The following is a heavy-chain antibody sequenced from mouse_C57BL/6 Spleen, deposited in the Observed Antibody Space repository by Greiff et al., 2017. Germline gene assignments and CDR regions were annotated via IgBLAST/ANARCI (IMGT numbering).Heavy chain of an antibody. V-gene: IGHV1-5*01. CDR1: GYTFTSYW. CDR3: TREGEVGRDYYAMDY. CDR2: IYPGNSDT. Sequence: VQLQQSGTVLARPGASVKMSCKTSGYTFTSYWMHWVKQRPGQGLEWIGAIYPGNSDTSYNQKFKGKAKLTAATSASTAYMELSSLTNEDSAVDYCTREGEVGRDYYAMDYWGQGTSVTVSS. D-gene: IGHD1-3*01. J-gene: IGHJ4*01.